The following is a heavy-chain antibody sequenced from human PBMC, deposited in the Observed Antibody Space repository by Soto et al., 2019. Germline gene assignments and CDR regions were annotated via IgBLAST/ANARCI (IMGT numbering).Heavy chain of an antibody. V-gene: IGHV4-30-2*01. J-gene: IGHJ5*02. Sequence: PSETLSLTCAVSGGSISSGGYSWSWIRQPPGKGLEWIGYIYHSGSTLYNPSLKGRVSIDVDTSSNQFSLRLTSVTAADTAVYFCARSGGYSGYDHFFDPWGHGTLVTVSS. CDR2: IYHSGST. CDR3: ARSGGYSGYDHFFDP. CDR1: GGSISSGGYS. D-gene: IGHD5-12*01.